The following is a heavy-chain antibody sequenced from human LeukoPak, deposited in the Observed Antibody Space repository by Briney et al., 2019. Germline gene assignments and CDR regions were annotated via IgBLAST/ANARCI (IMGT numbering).Heavy chain of an antibody. D-gene: IGHD6-6*01. Sequence: PGGSLRLSCAASGFIFNNYSMDWVRQAPGKGLEWVSSIKSSGSSVYYADSVKGRFTISRDNAKNSLYLQMNSLRAEDTAVYYCARDPFFSSSSGLGDYWGQGTLVTVSS. V-gene: IGHV3-21*01. CDR3: ARDPFFSSSSGLGDY. CDR2: IKSSGSSV. CDR1: GFIFNNYS. J-gene: IGHJ4*02.